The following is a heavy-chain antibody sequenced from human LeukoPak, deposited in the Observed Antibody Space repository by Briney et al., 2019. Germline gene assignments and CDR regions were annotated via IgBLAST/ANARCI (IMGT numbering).Heavy chain of an antibody. CDR1: GYTFTSYA. J-gene: IGHJ4*02. CDR2: INTNTGNP. V-gene: IGHV7-4-1*02. Sequence: ASVKVSCKASGYTFTSYAMNWVRQAPGQGLEWMGWINTNTGNPTYAQGFTGRFVFSLDTSVSTAYLQISSLKAEDTAVYYCASPNENGGYSYGGRFDYWGQGTLVTVSS. CDR3: ASPNENGGYSYGGRFDY. D-gene: IGHD5-18*01.